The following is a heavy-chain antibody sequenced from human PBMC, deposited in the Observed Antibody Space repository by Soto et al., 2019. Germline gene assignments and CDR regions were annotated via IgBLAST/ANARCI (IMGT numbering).Heavy chain of an antibody. Sequence: ASVKVSCKASGYTFTSYAMHWVRQAPGQRLEWMGWINAGNGNTKYSQKFQGRVTITRDTSASTAYMELSSLRSEDTAVYYCARELHYYDSSGYYDYWGQGTLVPVSS. V-gene: IGHV1-3*01. D-gene: IGHD3-22*01. CDR1: GYTFTSYA. CDR3: ARELHYYDSSGYYDY. CDR2: INAGNGNT. J-gene: IGHJ4*02.